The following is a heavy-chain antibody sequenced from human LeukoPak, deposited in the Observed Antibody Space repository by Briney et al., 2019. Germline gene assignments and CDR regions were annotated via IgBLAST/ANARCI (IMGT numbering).Heavy chain of an antibody. CDR2: ISGSGGST. V-gene: IGHV3-23*01. CDR1: GFTFSSYA. CDR3: ARSANPCSGGSCYWYYFDY. Sequence: GGSLRLSCAASGFTFSSYAMSWVRQAPGKGLEWVSAISGSGGSTYYADSVKGRFTISRDNSKNTLYLQMNSLRAEDTAVYYCARSANPCSGGSCYWYYFDYWGQGTLVAVSS. J-gene: IGHJ4*02. D-gene: IGHD2-15*01.